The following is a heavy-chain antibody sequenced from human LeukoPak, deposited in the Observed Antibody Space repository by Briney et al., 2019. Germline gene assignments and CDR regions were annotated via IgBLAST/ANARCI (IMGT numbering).Heavy chain of an antibody. Sequence: PGGSLRLSCAASGLTFSGHWMHWVRQVPGKGLVWVSRSKSDGSSTSYADSVKGRFTISRDNAKNTLYLQMNSLRVEDTAVYYCARSDWFDPWGQGTLVIVSS. CDR1: GLTFSGHW. CDR3: ARSDWFDP. J-gene: IGHJ5*02. V-gene: IGHV3-74*01. CDR2: SKSDGSST.